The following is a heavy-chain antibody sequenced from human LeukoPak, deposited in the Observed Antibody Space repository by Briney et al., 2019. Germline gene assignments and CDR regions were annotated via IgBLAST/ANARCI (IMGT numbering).Heavy chain of an antibody. CDR3: ARVRDYDFWTGYPGP. Sequence: GGSLRLSCAASGFTFSNYVMNWVRQAPGKGLEWVTFIQKDGGSKFYADSVKGRFTISRDNSKKTVYLQMSSLTIEDTAVYYCARVRDYDFWTGYPGPWGQGTLVTVSS. CDR1: GFTFSNYV. D-gene: IGHD3-3*01. V-gene: IGHV3-30*02. CDR2: IQKDGGSK. J-gene: IGHJ5*02.